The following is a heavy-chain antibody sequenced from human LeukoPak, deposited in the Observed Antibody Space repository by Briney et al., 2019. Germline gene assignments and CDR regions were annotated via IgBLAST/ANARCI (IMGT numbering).Heavy chain of an antibody. Sequence: ASVKVSCKASGYTFTSYDINWVRQATGQGLEWMGWMNPNSGNTGYAQKFQGRVTTTRNTSISTAYMELSSLRSEDTAVYYCARSVADYYYYYMDVWGKGTTVTVSS. CDR1: GYTFTSYD. CDR3: ARSVADYYYYYMDV. CDR2: MNPNSGNT. J-gene: IGHJ6*03. D-gene: IGHD2-15*01. V-gene: IGHV1-8*01.